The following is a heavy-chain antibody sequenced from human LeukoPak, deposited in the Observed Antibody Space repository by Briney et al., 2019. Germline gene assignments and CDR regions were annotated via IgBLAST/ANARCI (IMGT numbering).Heavy chain of an antibody. CDR2: IIPILGIA. CDR1: GGTFSSYA. Sequence: ASVKVSCKASGGTFSSYAISWVRQAPGQGLEWMGRIIPILGIANYAQKFQGRVTITADKSTSTAYMELSSLRSEDTAVYYCASVNCSGGGCSSIWFDPWGQGTLVTVSS. CDR3: ASVNCSGGGCSSIWFDP. D-gene: IGHD2-15*01. J-gene: IGHJ5*02. V-gene: IGHV1-69*04.